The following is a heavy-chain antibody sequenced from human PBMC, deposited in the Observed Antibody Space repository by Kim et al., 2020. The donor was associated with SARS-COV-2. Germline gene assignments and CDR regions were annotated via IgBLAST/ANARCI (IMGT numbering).Heavy chain of an antibody. V-gene: IGHV4-39*01. Sequence: SETLSLTCTVSGGSISSSSYYWGWIRQPPGKGLEWIGSIYYSGSTYYNPSLKSRVTISVDTSKNQFSLKLSSVTAADTAVYYCARQAGCITMIVVVQNWYFDLWGRGTLVTVSS. D-gene: IGHD3-22*01. CDR1: GGSISSSSYY. CDR2: IYYSGST. J-gene: IGHJ2*01. CDR3: ARQAGCITMIVVVQNWYFDL.